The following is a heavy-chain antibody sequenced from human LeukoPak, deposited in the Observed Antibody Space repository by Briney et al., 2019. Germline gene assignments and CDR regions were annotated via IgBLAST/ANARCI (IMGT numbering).Heavy chain of an antibody. V-gene: IGHV4-61*02. J-gene: IGHJ6*03. Sequence: SETLSLTCTVSGGSISSGSYYWSWIRQPAGKGLEWIGRIYTSGSTNYNPSLKSRVTISVDTSKNQFSLKLSSVTAADTAVYYCARSIDTRYYMDVWGKGTTVTVSS. CDR1: GGSISSGSYY. CDR3: ARSIDTRYYMDV. D-gene: IGHD2-21*01. CDR2: IYTSGST.